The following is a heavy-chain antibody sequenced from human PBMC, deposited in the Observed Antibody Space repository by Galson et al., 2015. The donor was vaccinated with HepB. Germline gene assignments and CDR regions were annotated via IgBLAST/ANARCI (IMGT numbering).Heavy chain of an antibody. CDR2: IGTAGDT. CDR1: GFTFSDYY. CDR3: ARGLPLYDSSGYYQRTYDAFDI. V-gene: IGHV3-13*01. J-gene: IGHJ3*02. D-gene: IGHD3-22*01. Sequence: SLRLSCAASGFTFSDYYMSWIRQATGKGLEWVSAIGTAGDTYYPGSVKGRFTISRENAKNSLYLQMNSLRAGDTAVYYCARGLPLYDSSGYYQRTYDAFDIWGQGTMVTVSS.